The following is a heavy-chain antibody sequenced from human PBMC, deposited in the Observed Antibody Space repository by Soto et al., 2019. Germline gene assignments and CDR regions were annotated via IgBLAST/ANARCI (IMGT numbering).Heavy chain of an antibody. J-gene: IGHJ4*02. V-gene: IGHV1-69*02. CDR2: IIPILGIA. D-gene: IGHD6-13*01. Sequence: QVQLVQSGAEVKKPGSSVKVSCKASGGTFSSYTISWVRQAPGQGLEWMGRIIPILGIANYAQKFQGRVRITADKSTRTAYMELSSRGSEDMAVYYCANIAAAGPFGYWGQGTLVTVSS. CDR3: ANIAAAGPFGY. CDR1: GGTFSSYT.